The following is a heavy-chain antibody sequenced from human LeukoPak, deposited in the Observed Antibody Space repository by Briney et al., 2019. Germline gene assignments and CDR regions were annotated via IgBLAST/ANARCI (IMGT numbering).Heavy chain of an antibody. Sequence: ASVKVSCKASGYTFTSYGISWVRQAPGQGLEWMGWISAYNGNTNYAQKFQGRVTMTRNTSITTAYMELSSLRSEDTAVYYCARGWGSGSYLKTGFDYWGQGTLVTVSS. D-gene: IGHD1-26*01. CDR3: ARGWGSGSYLKTGFDY. CDR2: ISAYNGNT. J-gene: IGHJ4*02. CDR1: GYTFTSYG. V-gene: IGHV1-18*01.